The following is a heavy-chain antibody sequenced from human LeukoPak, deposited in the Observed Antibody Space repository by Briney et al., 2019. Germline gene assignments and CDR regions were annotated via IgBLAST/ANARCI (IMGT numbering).Heavy chain of an antibody. V-gene: IGHV1-2*02. CDR2: INPNSGGT. J-gene: IGHJ4*02. Sequence: GASVKVSCKASGYTFTGYYMHWVRQAPGQGLEWMGWINPNSGGTNYAQKFQGRVTMTRDTSISTAYMELSRLRSDDTAVYYCARGELDYDILTGAFDYWGQGTLVTVSS. CDR1: GYTFTGYY. CDR3: ARGELDYDILTGAFDY. D-gene: IGHD3-9*01.